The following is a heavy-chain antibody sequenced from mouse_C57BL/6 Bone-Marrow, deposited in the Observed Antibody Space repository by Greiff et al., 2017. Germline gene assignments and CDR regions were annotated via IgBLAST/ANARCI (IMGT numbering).Heavy chain of an antibody. CDR3: SEDAAVYYCAYDYGSDDWYFDV. V-gene: IGHV1-87*01. Sequence: VQLQQSGPELARPWASVKISCQAFYTFSRRVHFAIRDTNYWMQWVKQRPGQGLEWFGAIYPGNGDTSYNQKFKGKATLTADKSDSTAYMQLSRLTSEDAAVYYCAYDYGSDDWYFDVWGTGTTVTVSS. CDR1: YTFSRRVH. J-gene: IGHJ1*03. D-gene: IGHD1-1*01. CDR2: GQGLEWFG.